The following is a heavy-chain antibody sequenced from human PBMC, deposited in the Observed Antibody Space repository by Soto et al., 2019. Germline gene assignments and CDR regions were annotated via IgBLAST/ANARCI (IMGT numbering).Heavy chain of an antibody. J-gene: IGHJ4*02. CDR2: ISAYNGNT. CDR3: ARVRGVPADADY. D-gene: IGHD2-2*01. V-gene: IGHV1-18*01. CDR1: GYTFTSYH. Sequence: ASVKVSCKASGYTFTSYHITWVRQAPGQGLEWMAMISAYNGNTNYAQNFQGRLTLTTDTPTSTAYMELRSLKSDDTATYYCARVRGVPADADYWGQGTLVTVS.